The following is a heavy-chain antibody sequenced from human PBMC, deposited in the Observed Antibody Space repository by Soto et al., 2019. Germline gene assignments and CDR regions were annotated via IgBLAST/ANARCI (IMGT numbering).Heavy chain of an antibody. CDR1: GYTFSGYG. CDR2: ISGYNGDT. D-gene: IGHD2-8*01. Sequence: ASVMVSCKASGYTFSGYGISWVRQAPGQGLEWMGWISGYNGDTNYAQKFQGRVTMTIDTSTTTAYMELRGLTSDDTAIYYCAKNGQPPYYYYGLGVWG. CDR3: AKNGQPPYYYYGLGV. V-gene: IGHV1-18*01. J-gene: IGHJ6*02.